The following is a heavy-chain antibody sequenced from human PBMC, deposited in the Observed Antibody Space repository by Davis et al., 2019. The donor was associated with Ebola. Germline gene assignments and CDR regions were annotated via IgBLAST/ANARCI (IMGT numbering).Heavy chain of an antibody. CDR1: GYTFASYD. D-gene: IGHD1-26*01. CDR3: ARRVGSRSGFDY. Sequence: AASVKVSCKASGYTFASYDINWVRQATGQVLFSLCSLNPNSGNTDCPQKFQGRVTMTRDISMGTAYMELSSLESEDTAVYYCARRVGSRSGFDYWGQGTLVTVSS. J-gene: IGHJ4*02. CDR2: LNPNSGNT. V-gene: IGHV1-8*01.